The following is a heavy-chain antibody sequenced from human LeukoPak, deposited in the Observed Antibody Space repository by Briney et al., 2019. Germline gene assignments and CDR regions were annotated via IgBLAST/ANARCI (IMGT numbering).Heavy chain of an antibody. CDR2: INHSGST. J-gene: IGHJ3*02. CDR1: GGSFSGYY. V-gene: IGHV4-34*01. CDR3: ARDNYYDSSGPTDAFDI. D-gene: IGHD3-22*01. Sequence: PSETLSLTCAVYGGSFSGYYWSWIRQPPGKGLEWIGEINHSGSTNYNPSLKSRVTISVDTSKNQFSLKLSSVTAADTAVYYCARDNYYDSSGPTDAFDIWGQGTMVTVSS.